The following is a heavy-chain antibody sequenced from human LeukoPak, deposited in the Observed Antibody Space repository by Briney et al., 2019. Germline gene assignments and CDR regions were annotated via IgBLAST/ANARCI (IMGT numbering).Heavy chain of an antibody. D-gene: IGHD6-19*01. CDR2: ISGSGGST. CDR3: AKVAMAGTYYYYGLDF. Sequence: GGSLRLSRAASGFTFSSYAMSWVCQTPRKGVGWVSAISGSGGSTYYADSVKGRFTISRDNSKNTLYLKMNSLKVQATAVYYFAKVAMAGTYYYYGLDFWGQGTMVTVSS. CDR1: GFTFSSYA. J-gene: IGHJ6*02. V-gene: IGHV3-23*01.